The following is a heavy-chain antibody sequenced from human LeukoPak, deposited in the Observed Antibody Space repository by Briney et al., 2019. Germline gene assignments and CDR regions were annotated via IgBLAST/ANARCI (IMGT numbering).Heavy chain of an antibody. D-gene: IGHD2-2*01. V-gene: IGHV3-23*01. CDR3: AKDEVVPSYYYIDV. CDR1: GFTFSSYS. J-gene: IGHJ6*03. Sequence: GGSLRLSCAASGFTFSSYSMNWVRQAPGKGLEWVSAISGSGGSTYYADSVKGRFTISRDNSKNTLYLQMNSLRAEDTAVYYCAKDEVVPSYYYIDVWGKGTTVTVSS. CDR2: ISGSGGST.